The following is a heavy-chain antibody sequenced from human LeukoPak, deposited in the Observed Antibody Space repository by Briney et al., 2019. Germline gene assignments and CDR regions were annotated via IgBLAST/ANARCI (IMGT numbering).Heavy chain of an antibody. CDR2: IYSGGST. J-gene: IGHJ4*02. CDR3: ARVSGYDYYFDY. D-gene: IGHD5-12*01. V-gene: IGHV3-53*01. CDR1: GFTFSSYW. Sequence: GGSLRLSCAASGFTFSSYWMSWVRQAPGKGLEWVSVIYSGGSTYYADSVKGRFTISRDNSKNTLYLQMNSLRAEDTAVYYCARVSGYDYYFDYWGQGTLVTVSS.